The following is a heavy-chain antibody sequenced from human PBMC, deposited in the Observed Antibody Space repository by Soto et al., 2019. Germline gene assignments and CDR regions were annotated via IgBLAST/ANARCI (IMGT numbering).Heavy chain of an antibody. Sequence: EVQLLEFGGGLVQRGGSLRLSCAVSGFSLTTYAMSWVRQAPGKGLEWVSEVSASGRSTTYADSVKGRFTTSKDTSKNTMSLPMNSLRVDDTAVYYCAKVWFGESDGFDVWGRGTMVRVSS. CDR1: GFSLTTYA. V-gene: IGHV3-23*01. CDR3: AKVWFGESDGFDV. CDR2: VSASGRST. J-gene: IGHJ3*01. D-gene: IGHD3-10*01.